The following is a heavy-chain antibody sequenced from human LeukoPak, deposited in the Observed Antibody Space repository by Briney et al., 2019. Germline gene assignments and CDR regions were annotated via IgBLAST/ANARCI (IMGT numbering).Heavy chain of an antibody. CDR2: ISGSGGST. CDR3: AKDLGCGGNSGIDY. D-gene: IGHD4-23*01. J-gene: IGHJ4*02. V-gene: IGHV3-23*01. CDR1: GFTFSSYA. Sequence: GGSLRLSCAASGFTFSSYAMSWVRQAPGKGLEWVSGISGSGGSTYYADSVKGRFTISRDNPKNTVYLQMNSLRADDTAVYYCAKDLGCGGNSGIDYWGQGTLVTVSS.